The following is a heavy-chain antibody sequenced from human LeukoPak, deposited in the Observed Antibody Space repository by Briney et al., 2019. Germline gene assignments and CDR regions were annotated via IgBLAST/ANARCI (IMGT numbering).Heavy chain of an antibody. CDR3: ATAISGSFDY. CDR1: GFTFSTYW. CDR2: INSDGNRI. J-gene: IGHJ4*02. Sequence: GGSLRLSCAASGFTFSTYWMHWVRQAPGKGLVWVSRINSDGNRISYADSVKGRFTISRDNAKNTLYLQMNSLRAEDTAVYYCATAISGSFDYWGQGTLVTVSS. V-gene: IGHV3-74*01. D-gene: IGHD3-10*01.